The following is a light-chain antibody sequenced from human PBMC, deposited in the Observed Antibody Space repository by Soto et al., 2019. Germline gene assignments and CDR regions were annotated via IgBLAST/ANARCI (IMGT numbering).Light chain of an antibody. CDR3: AAWDDSLNVVL. V-gene: IGLV1-36*01. J-gene: IGLJ2*01. CDR1: TSNIGNNA. CDR2: FDD. Sequence: QSVLTQPPSVSGAPRQRVSISCSGATSNIGNNAVNWYQQLPGKAPKLLIYFDDLMPSGVSDRFSGSKSGTSASLAISGLQSEDEADYYCAAWDDSLNVVLFGGGTKLPS.